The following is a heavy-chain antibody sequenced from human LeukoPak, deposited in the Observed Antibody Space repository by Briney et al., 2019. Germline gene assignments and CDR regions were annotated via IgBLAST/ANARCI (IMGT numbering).Heavy chain of an antibody. J-gene: IGHJ4*02. V-gene: IGHV4-34*01. CDR1: GGSFSGYY. CDR2: INHSGST. Sequence: SETLSLTCAVYGGSFSGYYWSWIRQPPGKGLEWIGEINHSGSTNYNPSLKSRVTISVDTSKNQFSLKLSSVTAADTAVYYCARESGYSYALDYWGQGTLVTVSS. D-gene: IGHD5-18*01. CDR3: ARESGYSYALDY.